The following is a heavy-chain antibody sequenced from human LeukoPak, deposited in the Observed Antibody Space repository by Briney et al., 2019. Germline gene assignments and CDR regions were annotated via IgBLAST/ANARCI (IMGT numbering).Heavy chain of an antibody. J-gene: IGHJ3*02. CDR2: IQPHDSDT. CDR1: EYNFTNYW. CDR3: ARSLRRTRLDAFDI. V-gene: IGHV5-51*01. D-gene: IGHD6-19*01. Sequence: GESLKISCKGSEYNFTNYWIAWVRQMPGKGLEWMGIIQPHDSDTRYSPSFRGHITISADESISTAYLQWRRLKASDTAIYYCARSLRRTRLDAFDIWGQGTLVTVSS.